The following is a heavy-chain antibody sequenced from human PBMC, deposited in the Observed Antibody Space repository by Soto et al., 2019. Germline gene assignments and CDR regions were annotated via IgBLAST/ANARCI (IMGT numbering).Heavy chain of an antibody. V-gene: IGHV4-61*01. Sequence: PSETLSLTCTVSGDSVSNGNSYWSWIRQPPGKGLEWIGYTYYSGSTNYNPSLKSRVTISVDTSKNQFSLRLSSVTAADTAVYYCARGGAYYYYYGMDVWGQGTTVNV. CDR1: GDSVSNGNSY. CDR3: ARGGAYYYYYGMDV. CDR2: TYYSGST. J-gene: IGHJ6*02.